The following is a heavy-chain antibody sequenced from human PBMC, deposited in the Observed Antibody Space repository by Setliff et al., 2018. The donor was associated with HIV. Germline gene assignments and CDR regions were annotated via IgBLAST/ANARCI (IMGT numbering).Heavy chain of an antibody. CDR3: AKEDSSTTGCPFDY. CDR2: ISGSDNNT. V-gene: IGHV3-23*01. Sequence: GGSLRLSCVASGFTFGSHAMSWVRQSPGKGLEWVSSISGSDNNTYYADSVKGRLAISRDNSRNTLFLHMSSLRAEDTAVYYCAKEDSSTTGCPFDYWGQGIQVTVSS. J-gene: IGHJ4*02. D-gene: IGHD2-2*01. CDR1: GFTFGSHA.